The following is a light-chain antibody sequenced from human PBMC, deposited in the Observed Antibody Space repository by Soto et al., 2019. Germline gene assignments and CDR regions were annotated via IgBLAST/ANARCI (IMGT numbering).Light chain of an antibody. J-gene: IGKJ4*01. V-gene: IGKV1-9*01. CDR3: QQLNSYPPT. CDR2: AAS. Sequence: DIQLTQSPSFLSASVGDRVTITCRASQGINSYLAWYQQKPGEAPKLLIYAASTLQSGVPSRFSGSGSVTGFTLTISSLQPEDFATYYCQQLNSYPPTFGGGTKVEIK. CDR1: QGINSY.